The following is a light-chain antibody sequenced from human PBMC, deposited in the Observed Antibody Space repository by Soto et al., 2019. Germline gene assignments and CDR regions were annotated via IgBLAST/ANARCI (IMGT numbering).Light chain of an antibody. CDR3: CSYAGSYTFVV. Sequence: QSALTQPRSVSGSPGQSVTISCTGTSSDVGGYNYVSWYQQHPGEVPKLMIYDVSKRPSGVPDRFSGSKSGNTASLTISGLQAEDEADYYCCSYAGSYTFVVFGGGTKLTV. J-gene: IGLJ2*01. V-gene: IGLV2-11*01. CDR1: SSDVGGYNY. CDR2: DVS.